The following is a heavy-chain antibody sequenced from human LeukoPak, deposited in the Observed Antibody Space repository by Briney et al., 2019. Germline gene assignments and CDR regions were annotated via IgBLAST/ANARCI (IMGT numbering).Heavy chain of an antibody. D-gene: IGHD3-9*01. Sequence: GGSLRLSCAASGFTVSSNYMSWVRQAPGKGLEWVSVIYSGGSTYYADSVKGRFTISRDNSKNTLYLQMNSLRAEDTAVYYCARGSADFDWSFDYWGQGTLVTVSS. CDR2: IYSGGST. V-gene: IGHV3-53*01. CDR1: GFTVSSNY. CDR3: ARGSADFDWSFDY. J-gene: IGHJ4*02.